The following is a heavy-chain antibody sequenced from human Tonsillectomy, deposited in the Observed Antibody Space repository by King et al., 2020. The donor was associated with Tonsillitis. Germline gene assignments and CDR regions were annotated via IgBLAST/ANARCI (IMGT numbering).Heavy chain of an antibody. Sequence: VQLQESGPGLLKPSETLSLTCSVSGGSISSYKWSWIRQPPGKGLEWIGYMYHSGRINYNPSLKSRVIISADSSKNHISLRLSSVSAADTAVYYCARVLYNSAVYNYYYMDAWGKGTTVTVSS. CDR3: ARVLYNSAVYNYYYMDA. J-gene: IGHJ6*03. CDR2: MYHSGRI. V-gene: IGHV4-59*01. D-gene: IGHD1-20*01. CDR1: GGSISSYK.